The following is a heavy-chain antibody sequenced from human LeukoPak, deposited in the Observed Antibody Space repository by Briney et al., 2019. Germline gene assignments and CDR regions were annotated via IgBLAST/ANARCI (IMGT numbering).Heavy chain of an antibody. D-gene: IGHD2-2*02. CDR3: ASEDIVVVPAAIGGA. Sequence: SETLSLTCAVYGRSFSGYYWSWIRQPPGKGLEWIGEINHSGSTNYNPSLKSRVTISVDTSKNQFSLKLSSVTAADTAVYYCASEDIVVVPAAIGGAWGQGTLVTVSS. V-gene: IGHV4-34*01. CDR1: GRSFSGYY. J-gene: IGHJ5*02. CDR2: INHSGST.